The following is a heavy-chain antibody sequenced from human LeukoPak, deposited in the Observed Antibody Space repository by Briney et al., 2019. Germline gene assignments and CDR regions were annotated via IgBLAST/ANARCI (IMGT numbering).Heavy chain of an antibody. CDR1: GGTFSSYA. V-gene: IGHV1-69*05. CDR2: IIPIFGTA. J-gene: IGHJ6*03. D-gene: IGHD2-2*01. CDR3: AGRPVVVPAAQERYYYYYMDV. Sequence: ASVKVSCKASGGTFSSYAISWVRQAPGQGLEWMGGIIPIFGTANYAQKFQGRVTITTDESTSTAYMELSSLRSEDTAVYYCAGRPVVVPAAQERYYYYYMDVWGKGTTATVSS.